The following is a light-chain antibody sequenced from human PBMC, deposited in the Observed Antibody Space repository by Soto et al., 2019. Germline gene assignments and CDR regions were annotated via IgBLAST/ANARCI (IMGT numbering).Light chain of an antibody. CDR2: DVS. V-gene: IGLV2-14*01. Sequence: QSVLTQPASVSGSRGQSITISCTGTSSDVGTYNSVSWYQQYPGKAPKLMIHDVSNRPSGVSNRFSGSKSGNTASLTISGLQAEDEADYYCSSYTSSSSDVFGSGTKLTVL. J-gene: IGLJ1*01. CDR1: SSDVGTYNS. CDR3: SSYTSSSSDV.